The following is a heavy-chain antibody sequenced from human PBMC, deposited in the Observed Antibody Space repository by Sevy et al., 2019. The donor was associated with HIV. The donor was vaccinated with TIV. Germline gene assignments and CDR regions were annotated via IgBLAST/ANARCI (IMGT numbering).Heavy chain of an antibody. CDR2: ISNDGGNQ. CDR3: AKDVSDGYNYFLDF. D-gene: IGHD5-12*01. V-gene: IGHV3-30*18. J-gene: IGHJ4*02. Sequence: GGSLRLSCAASGFTFRSCGMHWVRQAPGKGLEWVAVISNDGGNQYYADSVKGRFTISRDNSKNTVYLQMNSLRAEDTAVYYCAKDVSDGYNYFLDFWGQRALVTDSS. CDR1: GFTFRSCG.